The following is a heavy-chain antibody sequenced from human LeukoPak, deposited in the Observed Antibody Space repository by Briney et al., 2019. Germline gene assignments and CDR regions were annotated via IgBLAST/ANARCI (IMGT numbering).Heavy chain of an antibody. Sequence: ASVTVSCKASGYTFTSYAMHWVRQAPGQRLEWMGWINAGNGNTKYSQKFQGRVTITRDTSASTAYMELSSLRSEDTAVYYCARGDTAMDEFDYWGQGTLVTVSS. D-gene: IGHD5-18*01. CDR2: INAGNGNT. CDR3: ARGDTAMDEFDY. CDR1: GYTFTSYA. J-gene: IGHJ4*02. V-gene: IGHV1-3*01.